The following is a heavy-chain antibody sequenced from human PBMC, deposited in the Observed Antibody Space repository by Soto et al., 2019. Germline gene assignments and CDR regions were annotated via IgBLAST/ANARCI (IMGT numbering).Heavy chain of an antibody. CDR2: IYYSGST. CDR3: ARASYDFWSGLDRRREAGGFDY. D-gene: IGHD3-3*01. CDR1: GGSISSSSYY. V-gene: IGHV4-39*07. Sequence: SETLSLTCTVSGGSISSSSYYWGWIRQPPGKGLEWIGSIYYSGSTYYNPSLKSRVTISVDTSKNQFSLKLSSVTAADTAVYYCARASYDFWSGLDRRREAGGFDYWGQGTLVTVSS. J-gene: IGHJ4*02.